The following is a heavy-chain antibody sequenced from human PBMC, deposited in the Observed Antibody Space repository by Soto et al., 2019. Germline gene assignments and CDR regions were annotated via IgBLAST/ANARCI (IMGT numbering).Heavy chain of an antibody. J-gene: IGHJ6*02. CDR1: GGTFSSYT. V-gene: IGHV1-69*02. Sequence: QVQLVQSGAEVKKPGSSVKVSCKASGGTFSSYTISWVRQAPGQGLEWMGRIIPILGIANYAQKFQGRVTITADKSTSTAYMELSSLRSEDTAVYYCARGPVYYYYGMDVWGQGTTVTVFS. CDR2: IIPILGIA. CDR3: ARGPVYYYYGMDV.